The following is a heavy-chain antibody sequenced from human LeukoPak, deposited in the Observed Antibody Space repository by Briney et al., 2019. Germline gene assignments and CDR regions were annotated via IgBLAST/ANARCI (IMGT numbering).Heavy chain of an antibody. Sequence: SETLSLTCAVSGYSISSGYYWGWIRQPPGKGLEWTGSIYHSGNNYYNPSLKSRVTISGDTSKNQLSRELSSVTAADTAVYSWASAWWVAGRYFDYWDQETLVTVSS. V-gene: IGHV4-38-2*01. D-gene: IGHD2-15*01. J-gene: IGHJ4*02. CDR3: ASAWWVAGRYFDY. CDR2: IYHSGNN. CDR1: GYSISSGYY.